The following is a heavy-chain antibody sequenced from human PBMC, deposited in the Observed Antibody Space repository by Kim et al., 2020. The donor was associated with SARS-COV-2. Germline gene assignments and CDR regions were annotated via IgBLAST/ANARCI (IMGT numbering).Heavy chain of an antibody. D-gene: IGHD3-9*01. Sequence: ASVKVSCKASGYTFTSYDINWVRQATGQGLEWMGWMNPNSGNTGYAQKFQGRVTMTRDTSITTAFMELSSLRSEDTDVYYCARGEASSYDILTGYFKPHYGMDVWGQGTTVTVSS. CDR1: GYTFTSYD. CDR2: MNPNSGNT. J-gene: IGHJ6*02. CDR3: ARGEASSYDILTGYFKPHYGMDV. V-gene: IGHV1-8*01.